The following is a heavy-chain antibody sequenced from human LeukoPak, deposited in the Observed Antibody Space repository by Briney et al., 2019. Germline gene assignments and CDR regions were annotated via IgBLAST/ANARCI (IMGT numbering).Heavy chain of an antibody. V-gene: IGHV3-7*01. Sequence: GGSLRLSCVCSGFTFSTYWMSWVRQAPGKGLEWVANIKQDGSEKYYIDSVQGRFTVSRDNAKNSLFLQVDSQRDEDTGVYYCARGWGSSGPGDLWGPGTLVTVSS. D-gene: IGHD6-19*01. J-gene: IGHJ5*02. CDR3: ARGWGSSGPGDL. CDR1: GFTFSTYW. CDR2: IKQDGSEK.